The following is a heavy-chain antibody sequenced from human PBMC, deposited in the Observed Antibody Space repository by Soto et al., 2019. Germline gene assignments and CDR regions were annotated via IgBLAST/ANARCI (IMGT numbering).Heavy chain of an antibody. J-gene: IGHJ6*02. Sequence: PSETLSLTCTVSGDSISAYYWSWIRQPPGKGLEWIGHIYNSGFTNYNPSLEGRVTISVDTSRNYFSLKVRSVTTADTAVYYCARLERTVTGYYYYYGVGVWGQGTTVTVSS. V-gene: IGHV4-59*01. CDR1: GDSISAYY. D-gene: IGHD4-17*01. CDR3: ARLERTVTGYYYYYGVGV. CDR2: IYNSGFT.